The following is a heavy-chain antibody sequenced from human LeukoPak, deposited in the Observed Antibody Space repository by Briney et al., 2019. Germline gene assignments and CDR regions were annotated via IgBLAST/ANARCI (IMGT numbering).Heavy chain of an antibody. V-gene: IGHV3-74*01. J-gene: IGHJ4*02. Sequence: GGSLTLTCAASGFTCSSYWMYWVRQAPGEGLVWVSRISPDGSETANAESVKGRFTIARYNAKNTLYLQMSRLRAEDTAIYYCASYNWGRPRDYWGQGTLVTVSS. CDR2: ISPDGSET. CDR1: GFTCSSYW. D-gene: IGHD7-27*01. CDR3: ASYNWGRPRDY.